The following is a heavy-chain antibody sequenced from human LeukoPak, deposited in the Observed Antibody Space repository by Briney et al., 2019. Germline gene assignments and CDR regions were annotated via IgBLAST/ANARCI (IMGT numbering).Heavy chain of an antibody. J-gene: IGHJ4*02. V-gene: IGHV3-23*01. CDR3: AKGKIRGDYVFNY. CDR2: ISGSGGST. D-gene: IGHD4-17*01. Sequence: GGSLRLSCAASGFTFSSYAMSWVRQAPGKGLEWVSAISGSGGSTYYAASVKGRFTISRDNSKNTLYLQMNSLRAEDTAVYYCAKGKIRGDYVFNYWGQGTLVTVSS. CDR1: GFTFSSYA.